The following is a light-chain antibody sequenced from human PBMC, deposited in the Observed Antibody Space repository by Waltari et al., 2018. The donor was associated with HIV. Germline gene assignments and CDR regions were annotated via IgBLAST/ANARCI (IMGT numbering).Light chain of an antibody. Sequence: AIQMTQSPPSLSASVGDRVTITCRASQAIGNDLDWYQQKPGKAPKLLIYGASTLQSGVPSRFSGSGSGTDFTLTISRLQPEDVATYFCLQDYNYPWTFGQGTKVEIK. CDR1: QAIGND. CDR2: GAS. J-gene: IGKJ1*01. CDR3: LQDYNYPWT. V-gene: IGKV1-6*01.